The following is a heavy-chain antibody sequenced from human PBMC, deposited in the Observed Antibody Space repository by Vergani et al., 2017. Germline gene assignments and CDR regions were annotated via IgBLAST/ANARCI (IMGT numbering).Heavy chain of an antibody. J-gene: IGHJ1*01. CDR3: TTAWCLYYLQGEYFQY. D-gene: IGHD3-10*01. Sequence: EVQLLESGGGLVQPGGSRRLSCAGAGFTFDTYTMAYVRQAPGKGLEWVATISSGGGDIFYADSVKGRFTISRDNSKNTLFLQMNSLKDEDTAVYCCTTAWCLYYLQGEYFQYWGRGTLVSVSS. CDR2: ISSGGGDI. CDR1: GFTFDTYT. V-gene: IGHV3-23*01.